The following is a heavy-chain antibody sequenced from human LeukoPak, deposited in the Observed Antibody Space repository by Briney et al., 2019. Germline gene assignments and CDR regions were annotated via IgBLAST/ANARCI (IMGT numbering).Heavy chain of an antibody. CDR3: AGSRVEDTAMVSY. CDR1: GFTFSSYG. D-gene: IGHD5-18*01. CDR2: ISYDGSNK. J-gene: IGHJ4*02. V-gene: IGHV3-30*03. Sequence: PGGSLRLSCAASGFTFSSYGMPWVRQAPGKGLEWVAVISYDGSNKYYADSVKGRFTISRDNSKNTLYLQMNSLRAEDTAVYYCAGSRVEDTAMVSYWGQGTLVTVSS.